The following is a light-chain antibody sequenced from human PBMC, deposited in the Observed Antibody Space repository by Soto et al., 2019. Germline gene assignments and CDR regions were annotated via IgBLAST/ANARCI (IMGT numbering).Light chain of an antibody. J-gene: IGKJ1*01. CDR3: QQYNNWPGT. CDR2: GAS. CDR1: QSVSSK. V-gene: IGKV3-15*01. Sequence: EIVLTHSPGTPSVSPGERATLSFRASQSVSSKLAWYQQKPGQAPRLLFYGASTGATGIPARFSGSGSETEFTLSISSLQSEDFAVYYCQQYNNWPGTFGQGTKV.